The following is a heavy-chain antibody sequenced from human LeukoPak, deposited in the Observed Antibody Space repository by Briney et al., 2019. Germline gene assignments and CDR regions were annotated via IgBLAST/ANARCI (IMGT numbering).Heavy chain of an antibody. V-gene: IGHV4-39*07. CDR1: GGSISGIFYY. CDR2: IYYSGST. Sequence: SDTLSLTCTVSGGSISGIFYYWGWIRQPPGKGLEWIGSIYYSGSTNYNPSLKSRVTISLDASKNQFSLRLSSVTAADTAVYYCARGGSWYYYNVLDYWGQGTLVTVSS. CDR3: ARGGSWYYYNVLDY. J-gene: IGHJ4*02. D-gene: IGHD6-13*01.